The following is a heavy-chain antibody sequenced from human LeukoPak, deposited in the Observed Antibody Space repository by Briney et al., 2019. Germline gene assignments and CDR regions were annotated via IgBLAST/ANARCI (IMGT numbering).Heavy chain of an antibody. CDR2: INLSGGST. V-gene: IGHV1-46*01. CDR3: ARELPHTYNFDY. Sequence: ASVKVSCKASGYTFTTYYIHWVRQAPGQGLEYMGIINLSGGSTSYAQRFQGRVAMTQDTSTSTVYMELSSLRSEDTAVYYCARELPHTYNFDYRGQGTLVTVSS. J-gene: IGHJ4*02. D-gene: IGHD3-10*01. CDR1: GYTFTTYY.